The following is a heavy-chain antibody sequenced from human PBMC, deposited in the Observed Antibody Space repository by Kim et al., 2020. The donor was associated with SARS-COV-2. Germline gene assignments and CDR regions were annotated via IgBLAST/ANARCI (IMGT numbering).Heavy chain of an antibody. J-gene: IGHJ3*02. V-gene: IGHV4-39*01. Sequence: SETLSLTCTVSGGSISSSSYYWGWIRQPPGKGLEWIGSIYYSGSTYYNPSLKSRVTISVDTSKNQFSLKLSSVTAADTAVYYCARHDKRGYSYGHDAFDIWGQGTMVTVSS. CDR2: IYYSGST. CDR3: ARHDKRGYSYGHDAFDI. CDR1: GGSISSSSYY. D-gene: IGHD5-18*01.